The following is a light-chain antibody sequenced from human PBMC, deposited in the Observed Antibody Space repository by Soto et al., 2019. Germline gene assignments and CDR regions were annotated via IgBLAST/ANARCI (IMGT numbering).Light chain of an antibody. V-gene: IGLV2-14*01. CDR3: SSYTSSSTYV. CDR2: EVS. CDR1: SSDVGDYNY. Sequence: QSVLAQPASVSGSPGQSITISCTVTSSDVGDYNYVSWYQQLPGKAPKVMIYEVSNRPSGVSNRFSGSKSGITASLTISGLQAEDEADYYCSSYTSSSTYVFGTGTKVTLL. J-gene: IGLJ1*01.